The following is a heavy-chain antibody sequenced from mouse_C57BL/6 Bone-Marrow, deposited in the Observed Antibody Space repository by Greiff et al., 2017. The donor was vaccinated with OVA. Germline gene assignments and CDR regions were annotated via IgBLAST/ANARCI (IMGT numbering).Heavy chain of an antibody. J-gene: IGHJ3*01. V-gene: IGHV1-55*01. CDR1: GYTFTSYW. CDR2: IYPGSGST. D-gene: IGHD1-1*01. Sequence: VQLQQPGAELVKPGASVKMSCKASGYTFTSYWITWVKQRPGQGLEWIGDIYPGSGSTNYNEKFKSKATLTVDTSSSTAYMQLSSLTSEDSAVYYCARSTTVVEGWFAYWGQGTLVTVSA. CDR3: ARSTTVVEGWFAY.